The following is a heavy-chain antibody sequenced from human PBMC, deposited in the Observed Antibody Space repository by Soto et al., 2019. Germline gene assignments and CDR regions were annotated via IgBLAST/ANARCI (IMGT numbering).Heavy chain of an antibody. Sequence: VQLLESGGGLIQPGGSLRLSCAASGFTFSYGIHWLRQAPGKGLEWVAYISYDSSNKFYGYSVKGRCTISRDNSKNTQFRQMNSLRAEDTAVYFCAKLVIGYCSGNTCDDYWGQGTLVAVSS. CDR3: AKLVIGYCSGNTCDDY. CDR1: GFTFSYG. V-gene: IGHV3-30*18. CDR2: ISYDSSNK. J-gene: IGHJ4*02. D-gene: IGHD2-15*01.